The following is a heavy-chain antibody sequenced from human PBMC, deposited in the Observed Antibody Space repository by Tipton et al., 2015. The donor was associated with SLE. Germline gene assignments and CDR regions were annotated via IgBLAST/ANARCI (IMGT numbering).Heavy chain of an antibody. V-gene: IGHV4-59*01. CDR2: VHDTRST. CDR1: GGSTSSYY. D-gene: IGHD3-3*01. Sequence: TLSLTCTVSGGSTSSYYWSWIRQSPGKGLEWIGYVHDTRSTNYNPSLESRVTISIDPSKNQFSLELSSVTAADTATYYCARDPHEFWSAYFWDSWGQGTLVTVTS. J-gene: IGHJ4*02. CDR3: ARDPHEFWSAYFWDS.